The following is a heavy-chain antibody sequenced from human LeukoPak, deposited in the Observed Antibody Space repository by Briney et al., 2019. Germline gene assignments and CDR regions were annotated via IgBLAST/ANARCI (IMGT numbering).Heavy chain of an antibody. CDR3: ARDKLLLGARVGAFDI. CDR2: IYSGGTT. D-gene: IGHD1-26*01. V-gene: IGHV3-53*01. J-gene: IGHJ3*02. Sequence: PGGSLRLSCAASGLTVSSNYMSWVRQAPGKGLEWVSVIYSGGTTYYADSVKGRFTISRDNSKNTLYLQMNSLRAEDTAVYYCARDKLLLGARVGAFDIWGQGTMVTVSS. CDR1: GLTVSSNY.